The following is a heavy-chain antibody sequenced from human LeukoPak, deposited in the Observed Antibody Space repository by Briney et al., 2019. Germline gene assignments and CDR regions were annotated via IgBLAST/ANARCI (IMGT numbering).Heavy chain of an antibody. CDR2: ISYDGSNK. Sequence: GGSLRLSCAASGFTFSSYAMHWVRQAPGKGLEWVAIISYDGSNKYYAESVKGRFTISRDNAKNSLYLQMNSLRAEDTAVYYCARDTIAFYYGSGSYDYWGQGTLVTVSS. CDR1: GFTFSSYA. J-gene: IGHJ4*02. V-gene: IGHV3-30*04. CDR3: ARDTIAFYYGSGSYDY. D-gene: IGHD3-10*01.